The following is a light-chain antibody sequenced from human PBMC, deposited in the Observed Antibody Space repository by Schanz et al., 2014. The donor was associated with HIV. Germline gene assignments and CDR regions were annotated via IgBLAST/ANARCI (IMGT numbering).Light chain of an antibody. CDR2: RNN. V-gene: IGLV1-47*01. CDR3: CSYAFTITSLYV. J-gene: IGLJ1*01. Sequence: QSVLTQPPSASGTPGQRVTISCSGSSSNIGSNYVYWYQQLPGTAPKLLIYRNNQRPSGVPDRFSGSKSGNTASLTISGLQADDESDYYCCSYAFTITSLYVFGTGTKLTVL. CDR1: SSNIGSNY.